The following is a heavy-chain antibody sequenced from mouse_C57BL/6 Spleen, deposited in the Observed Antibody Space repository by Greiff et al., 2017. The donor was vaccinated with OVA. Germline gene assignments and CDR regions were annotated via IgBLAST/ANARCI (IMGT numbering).Heavy chain of an antibody. D-gene: IGHD2-1*01. CDR2: IHPSDSDT. Sequence: QVQLKQPGAELVKPGASVKVSCKASGYTFTSYWMHWVKQRPGQGLEWIGRIHPSDSDTNYNQKFKGKATLTVDKSSSTAYMQLSSLTSEDSAVYYCAMGDGNLYYFDYWGQGTTLTVSS. V-gene: IGHV1-74*01. J-gene: IGHJ2*01. CDR1: GYTFTSYW. CDR3: AMGDGNLYYFDY.